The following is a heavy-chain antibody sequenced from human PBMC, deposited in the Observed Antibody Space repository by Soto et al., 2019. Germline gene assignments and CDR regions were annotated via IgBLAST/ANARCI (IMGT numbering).Heavy chain of an antibody. CDR1: GYSFTDYH. D-gene: IGHD2-8*01. J-gene: IGHJ6*02. CDR2: INPKSGGT. CDR3: ARGDSTDCSNGVCSFFYNHDMDV. Sequence: ASVKVACKASGYSFTDYHIHWVRQAPGQGLEWLGRINPKSGGTSTAQKFQGWVTMTTDTSISTASMELTRLTSDDTAIYYCARGDSTDCSNGVCSFFYNHDMDVWGQGTTVTVSS. V-gene: IGHV1-2*04.